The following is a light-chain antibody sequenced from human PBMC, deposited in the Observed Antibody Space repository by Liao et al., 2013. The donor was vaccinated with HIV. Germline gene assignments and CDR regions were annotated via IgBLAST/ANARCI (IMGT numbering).Light chain of an antibody. CDR2: YDT. J-gene: IGLJ1*01. V-gene: IGLV3-21*01. CDR1: NIGSKS. CDR3: QVWDSSTDHYV. Sequence: SYVLTQPPSVSVAPGETARISCGGNNIGSKSVHWYQQKPGLAPVLVMSYDTNRPSGIPERFSGSNSDNTATLTISRVEAGDEADYYCQVWDSSTDHYVFGTGTKVTVL.